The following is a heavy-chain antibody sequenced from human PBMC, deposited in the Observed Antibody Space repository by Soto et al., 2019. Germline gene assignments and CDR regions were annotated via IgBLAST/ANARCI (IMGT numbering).Heavy chain of an antibody. J-gene: IGHJ3*01. CDR2: ISGSGGST. V-gene: IGHV3-23*01. Sequence: GHPGGSLRLSCAASGFTFSSYAMSWVRQAPGKGLEWVSAISGSGGSTYYADSVKGRFTISRGNSKNTLYLQMNSLRAEDTAVYYCAKDLKPMIVVAPPGSWGQGTMVTVSS. CDR1: GFTFSSYA. CDR3: AKDLKPMIVVAPPGS. D-gene: IGHD3-22*01.